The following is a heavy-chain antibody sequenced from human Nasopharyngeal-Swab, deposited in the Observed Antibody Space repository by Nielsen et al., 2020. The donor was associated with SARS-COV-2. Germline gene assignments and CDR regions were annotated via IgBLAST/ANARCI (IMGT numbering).Heavy chain of an antibody. CDR2: INTNTGNP. CDR3: ATYDILTGSKYFDY. D-gene: IGHD3-9*01. J-gene: IGHJ4*02. CDR1: GDTVTHYG. Sequence: ASVKVSCKASGDTVTHYGMNWVRQAPGQGLEWMGWINTNTGNPTYAQGFTGRFVFSLDTSVNTAYLQISSLKAEDTAVYYCATYDILTGSKYFDYWGQGALVTVSS. V-gene: IGHV7-4-1*02.